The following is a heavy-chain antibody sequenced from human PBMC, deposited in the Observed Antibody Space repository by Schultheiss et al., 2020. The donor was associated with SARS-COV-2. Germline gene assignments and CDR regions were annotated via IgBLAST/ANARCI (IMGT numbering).Heavy chain of an antibody. Sequence: ESLKISCAASGFTFSNAWMSWVRQAPGKGLEWVGSTFYSGSASFNPYNPSLKSRLTISLDTSRNHFSLRLRSVTPADTAVYYCARYGNSGNFDYWGQGTLVTVSS. CDR3: ARYGNSGNFDY. J-gene: IGHJ4*02. CDR2: TFYSGSA. V-gene: IGHV4-59*01. D-gene: IGHD1-26*01. CDR1: GFTFSNAW.